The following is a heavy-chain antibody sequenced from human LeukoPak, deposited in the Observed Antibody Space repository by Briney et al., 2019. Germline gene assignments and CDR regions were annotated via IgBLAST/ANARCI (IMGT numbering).Heavy chain of an antibody. CDR2: IYTSGST. CDR1: GGSISSGSYY. CDR3: ARDPPYDAFDI. V-gene: IGHV4-61*02. Sequence: SETLSLTCTVSGGSISSGSYYWSWIRQPAGKGLEWIGRIYTSGSTNYNPSLKSRVTISVDTSKNQFSLKLSSVTAADTAVYYCARDPPYDAFDIWGQGTMVTVSS. J-gene: IGHJ3*02.